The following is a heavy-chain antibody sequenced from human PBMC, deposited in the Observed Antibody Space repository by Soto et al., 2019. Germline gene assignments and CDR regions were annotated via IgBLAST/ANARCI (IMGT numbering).Heavy chain of an antibody. CDR2: ISGSGGFT. D-gene: IGHD6-19*01. V-gene: IGHV3-23*01. CDR1: GFTFSSYA. Sequence: GSLRLSCAASGFTFSSYAMSWVRQTPGKGLEWVSDISGSGGFTHYADSVKGRFTISRDNSKNTLFLQMNNMRADDTAVYYCAKDPRYPSGCPDNGGQGALVTVSS. CDR3: AKDPRYPSGCPDN. J-gene: IGHJ4*01.